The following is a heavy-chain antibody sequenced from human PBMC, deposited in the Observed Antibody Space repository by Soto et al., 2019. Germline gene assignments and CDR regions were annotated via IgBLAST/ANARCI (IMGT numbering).Heavy chain of an antibody. Sequence: PXEXLKISCRSSGYXFTTYWVAWVRHMPGKGLEFMGIIYPGDSETRYSPSFQGQVTISSDNFTNTPYLQWSSLHASDSAMYYCARRRNKVAAPFDNWGLGTLVTV. CDR1: GYXFTTYW. V-gene: IGHV5-51*01. CDR3: ARRRNKVAAPFDN. D-gene: IGHD1-26*01. CDR2: IYPGDSET. J-gene: IGHJ4*02.